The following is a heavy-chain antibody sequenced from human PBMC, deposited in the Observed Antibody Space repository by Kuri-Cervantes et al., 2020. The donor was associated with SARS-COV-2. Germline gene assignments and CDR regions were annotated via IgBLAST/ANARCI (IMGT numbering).Heavy chain of an antibody. CDR3: AKAFYDSSGFLEY. CDR1: GLTFSSYA. V-gene: IGHV3-23*01. CDR2: ISGSGGST. J-gene: IGHJ4*02. Sequence: ETLSLTCAASGLTFSSYAMSWVRQAPGKGLEWVSGISGSGGSTYYADSVKGRFTISRDNSENTLYLQMNSLRAEDTAVYYCAKAFYDSSGFLEYWGQGTLVTVSS. D-gene: IGHD3-22*01.